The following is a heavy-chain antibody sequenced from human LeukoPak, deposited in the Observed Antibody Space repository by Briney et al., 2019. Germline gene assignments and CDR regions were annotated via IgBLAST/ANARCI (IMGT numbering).Heavy chain of an antibody. CDR2: IYYSGST. CDR1: GGSISSSSYY. CDR3: ARDRRRAFDI. J-gene: IGHJ3*02. Sequence: TSETLSLTCTVSGGSISSSSYYWGWIRQPPGKGLEWIGSIYYSGSTYYSPSLKSRVTISVDTSKNQFSLKLSSVTAADTAVYYCARDRRRAFDIWGQGTMATVSS. V-gene: IGHV4-39*02.